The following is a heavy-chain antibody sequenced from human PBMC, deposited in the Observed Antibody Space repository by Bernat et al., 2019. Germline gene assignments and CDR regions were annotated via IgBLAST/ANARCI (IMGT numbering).Heavy chain of an antibody. D-gene: IGHD2-2*01. J-gene: IGHJ4*02. V-gene: IGHV3-72*01. CDR1: AFTFSDHY. CDR2: SRSKDKGYTT. Sequence: EVQLVEPGGGLVQSGGSLRLSCAASAFTFSDHYMDWVRLAPGKGLEWVGFSRSKDKGYTTEYAASVRGRFTISRDDSKTSLYLQMNSLKSEDTATYYCARATRFDATFHDLWGQGTQVTVSS. CDR3: ARATRFDATFHDL.